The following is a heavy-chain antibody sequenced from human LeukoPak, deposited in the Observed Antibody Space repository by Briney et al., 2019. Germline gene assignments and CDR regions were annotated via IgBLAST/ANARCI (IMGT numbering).Heavy chain of an antibody. V-gene: IGHV3-74*01. J-gene: IGHJ6*02. CDR2: INSAGSWT. CDR3: ARGIPGYYGMDV. CDR1: GNYW. D-gene: IGHD2-21*01. Sequence: GSLRLSCVASGNYWMHWVRQAPGKGLVWVSHINSAGSWTSYADSVKGRFTISKDNAKNTVYLQMNSLRDEDTAVYYCARGIPGYYGMDVWGQGTTITVSS.